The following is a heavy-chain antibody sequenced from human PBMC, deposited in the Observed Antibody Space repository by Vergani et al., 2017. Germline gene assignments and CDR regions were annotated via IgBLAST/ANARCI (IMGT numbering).Heavy chain of an antibody. CDR1: GYSISDGYY. CDR2: IFHNGIT. D-gene: IGHD6-13*01. CDR3: ARRSGAAGWFGP. J-gene: IGHJ5*02. Sequence: QVHLQESGPGLVKPSETLSLTCDVSGYSISDGYYWGWIRQPPGKGLEWIANIFHNGITNYNPSLKSRVTISVDTSKNQFSLKVSFVTAADTAIYYCARRSGAAGWFGPWGQGTLVAVSS. V-gene: IGHV4-38-2*01.